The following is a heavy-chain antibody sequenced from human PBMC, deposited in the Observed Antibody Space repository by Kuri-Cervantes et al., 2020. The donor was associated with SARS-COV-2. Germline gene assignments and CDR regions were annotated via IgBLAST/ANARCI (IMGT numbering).Heavy chain of an antibody. V-gene: IGHV3-21*01. D-gene: IGHD3-3*01. CDR2: ISSSSSYI. Sequence: GESLKISCAASGFTFSSYSMNWVRQAPGKGLEWVSSISSSSSYIYYADSVKGRFTISRDNAKNSLYLQMNSLRAEDTAVYHCARGRYDFWSGFFPPTLWGQGTLVTVSS. CDR1: GFTFSSYS. CDR3: ARGRYDFWSGFFPPTL. J-gene: IGHJ4*02.